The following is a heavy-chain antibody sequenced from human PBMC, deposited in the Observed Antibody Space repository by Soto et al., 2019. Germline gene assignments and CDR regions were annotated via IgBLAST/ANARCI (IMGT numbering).Heavy chain of an antibody. V-gene: IGHV4-30-4*08. CDR2: ISYSGST. D-gene: IGHD2-2*01. Sequence: SETLSLTCNVSGGAINSGANYWSWIRQPPGKGLEWIGYISYSGSTYYNPSLKSRVTISADTSRNQFSLNLRSVTASDTAVYYCVRRSTASYWYFGLWGRGTLVTVSS. CDR1: GGAINSGANY. J-gene: IGHJ2*01. CDR3: VRRSTASYWYFGL.